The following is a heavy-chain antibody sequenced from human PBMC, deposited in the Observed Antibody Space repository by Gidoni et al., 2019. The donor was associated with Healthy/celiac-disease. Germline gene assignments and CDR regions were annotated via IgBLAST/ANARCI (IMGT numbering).Heavy chain of an antibody. CDR3: ASGIAAALPNFDY. D-gene: IGHD6-13*01. CDR1: GFPFSSYG. V-gene: IGHV3-30*03. CDR2: ISYDGSNK. Sequence: QVQLVESGGGVVQPGRSLRLSCAASGFPFSSYGMHWVRQAPGKGLEWVAVISYDGSNKYYADSVKGLFTISRDNSKNTLYLQMNSLRAEDTAVYYCASGIAAALPNFDYWGQGTLVTVSS. J-gene: IGHJ4*02.